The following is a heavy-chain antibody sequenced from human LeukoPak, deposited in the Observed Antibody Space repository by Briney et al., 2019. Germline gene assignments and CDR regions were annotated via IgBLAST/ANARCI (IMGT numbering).Heavy chain of an antibody. J-gene: IGHJ3*01. V-gene: IGHV3-30*18. CDR1: GFTFSSYG. CDR2: ISYDGSNK. CDR3: AKQKSIFGVGWAAFDV. D-gene: IGHD3-3*02. Sequence: GGSLRLSCAASGFTFSSYGMHWVRQAPGKGLEWVAVISYDGSNKDHANSVKGRFTISRDNSKNTLYLQMSSLRPEDTAVYYCAKQKSIFGVGWAAFDVWGQGTMVTVSS.